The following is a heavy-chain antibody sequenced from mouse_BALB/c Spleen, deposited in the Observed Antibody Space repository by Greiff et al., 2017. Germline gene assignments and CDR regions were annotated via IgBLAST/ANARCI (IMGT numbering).Heavy chain of an antibody. V-gene: IGHV5-4*02. Sequence: EVNLVESGGGLVKPGGSLKLSCAASGFTFSDYYMYWVRQTPEKRLEWVATISDGGSYTYYPDSVKGRFTISRDNAKNNLYLQMSSLKSEDTAMYYCARERYGSSNYFDYWGQGTTLTVSS. D-gene: IGHD1-1*01. CDR1: GFTFSDYY. CDR3: ARERYGSSNYFDY. J-gene: IGHJ2*01. CDR2: ISDGGSYT.